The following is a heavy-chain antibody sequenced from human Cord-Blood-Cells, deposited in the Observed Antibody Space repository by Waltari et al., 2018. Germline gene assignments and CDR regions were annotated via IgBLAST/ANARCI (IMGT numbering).Heavy chain of an antibody. D-gene: IGHD4-17*01. CDR1: GGSISSGDYY. CDR3: ARGPTTVTTGGFDY. CDR2: IYYSGST. V-gene: IGHV4-30-4*08. J-gene: IGHJ4*02. Sequence: QVQLQESGPGLVKPSQTLSLTCTVSGGSISSGDYYWSWIRQPPGKGLEWVGYIYYSGSTYCNPFLKSRVTLSVDTSKHQFSLELSSVTAADTAVYYCARGPTTVTTGGFDYWGQGTLVTVSS.